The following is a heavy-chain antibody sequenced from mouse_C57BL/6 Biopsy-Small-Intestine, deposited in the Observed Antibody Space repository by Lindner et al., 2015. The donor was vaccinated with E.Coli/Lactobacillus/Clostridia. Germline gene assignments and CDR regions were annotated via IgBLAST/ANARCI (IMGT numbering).Heavy chain of an antibody. CDR1: GFNIKDDY. V-gene: IGHV14-4*01. J-gene: IGHJ2*01. Sequence: VQLQESGAELVRPGASVKLSCTASGFNIKDDYMHWVKQRPEQGLEWIGWIDPENGDTEYASKFQGKATITADTSSNTAYLQLSSLTSEDTAVYYCTTGLLFDYWGQGTTLTASS. D-gene: IGHD2-3*01. CDR2: IDPENGDT. CDR3: TTGLLFDY.